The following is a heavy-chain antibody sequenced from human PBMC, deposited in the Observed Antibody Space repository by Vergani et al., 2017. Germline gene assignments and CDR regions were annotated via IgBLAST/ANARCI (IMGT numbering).Heavy chain of an antibody. J-gene: IGHJ4*02. CDR2: IWYDGSKE. D-gene: IGHD3-22*01. CDR3: AKDNVPGYYDSSGYCDY. V-gene: IGHV3-33*06. Sequence: QVQLEESGGGVVQPGRSLRLSCAGSGFTLSSHAMHWVRQAPGKGLEWVAFIWYDGSKEYYADSVKGRLTISRDNSKNTMFLQMNNLRAEDTAVYYCAKDNVPGYYDSSGYCDYWGQGTLVTVSS. CDR1: GFTLSSHA.